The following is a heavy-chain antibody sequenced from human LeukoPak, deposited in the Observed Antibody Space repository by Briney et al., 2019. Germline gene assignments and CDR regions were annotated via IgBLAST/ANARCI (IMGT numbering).Heavy chain of an antibody. CDR2: IFTSGST. CDR3: ARDSSSPMVKYFQH. Sequence: PSETLSLTCTVSGGSIRTGSYYWSWIRQPAGKELQWIGRIFTSGSTNYNPSLKSRVTISVGTSKNQFSLKLSSVTAADRAVYYCARDSSSPMVKYFQHWGQGTLVTVSS. CDR1: GGSIRTGSYY. D-gene: IGHD6-6*01. V-gene: IGHV4-61*02. J-gene: IGHJ1*01.